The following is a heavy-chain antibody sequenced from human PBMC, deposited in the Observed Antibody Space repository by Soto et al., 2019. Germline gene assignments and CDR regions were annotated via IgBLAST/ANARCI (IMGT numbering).Heavy chain of an antibody. J-gene: IGHJ4*02. Sequence: SETLSLTCTVSGGSISSYYWSWIRQPPGKGLEWIGYIYYSGSTNYNPSIKSRVNISVDTSKNQFSMKLSSVTAADTAVYYCARGVTYYYDSSGPIFDYWGQGTLVTVSS. V-gene: IGHV4-59*01. D-gene: IGHD3-22*01. CDR3: ARGVTYYYDSSGPIFDY. CDR2: IYYSGST. CDR1: GGSISSYY.